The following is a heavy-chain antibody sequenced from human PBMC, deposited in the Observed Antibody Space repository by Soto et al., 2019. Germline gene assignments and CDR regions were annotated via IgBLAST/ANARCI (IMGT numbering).Heavy chain of an antibody. CDR1: GHSITTYHY. Sequence: SETLSLTCEVSGHSITTYHYWSWIRQPPAQGLEXIGSXXXGXSXXXNXXXXSRVNMFVDKSKNQFSLNLTSVTAADTAVYYCARLQYTVVTAIDVWGQGTMVTVSS. CDR2: XXXGXSX. V-gene: IGHV4-38-2*01. J-gene: IGHJ3*01. D-gene: IGHD4-17*01. CDR3: ARLQYTVVTAIDV.